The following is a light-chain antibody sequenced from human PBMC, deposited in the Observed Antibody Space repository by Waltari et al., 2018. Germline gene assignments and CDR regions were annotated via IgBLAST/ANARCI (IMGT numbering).Light chain of an antibody. Sequence: DIQMTQSPSSLSASVGDTVTISCRASQTIDVYFNWYHQQPGKAPNLLSYAPSPLLIGVPSRFSGFGSETELTLTITGLQPEDFATYYCQQSLDSPYTFGQGTRLEI. CDR3: QQSLDSPYT. J-gene: IGKJ2*01. CDR1: QTIDVY. CDR2: APS. V-gene: IGKV1-39*01.